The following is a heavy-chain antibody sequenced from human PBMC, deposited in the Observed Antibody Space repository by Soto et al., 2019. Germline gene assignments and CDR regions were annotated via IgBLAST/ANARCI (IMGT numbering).Heavy chain of an antibody. CDR1: GFTFSSYS. J-gene: IGHJ5*02. CDR2: ISSSSSTI. V-gene: IGHV3-48*01. D-gene: IGHD3-22*01. CDR3: ARDRMWLLHTKWFDP. Sequence: EVQLVESGGGLVQPGGSLRLSCAASGFTFSSYSMNWVRQAPGKGLEWVSYISSSSSTIYYADSVKGRFTISRDNAKNSLYLQMNSLRAEDTAVYYCARDRMWLLHTKWFDPWGQGTLVTVSS.